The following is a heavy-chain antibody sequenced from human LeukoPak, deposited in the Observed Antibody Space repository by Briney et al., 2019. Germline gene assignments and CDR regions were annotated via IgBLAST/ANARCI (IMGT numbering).Heavy chain of an antibody. J-gene: IGHJ5*02. CDR1: GFTFSSNN. Sequence: PGGALILSCADSGFTFSSNNMNWVRQAPGKGPEWVSFISDTGHIIYYADSVKGRFTISRDNAKNSLFLQMNSLRDEDTAVYYCARGAGSRWFYRWGQGTLVTVSS. V-gene: IGHV3-48*02. D-gene: IGHD5-12*01. CDR3: ARGAGSRWFYR. CDR2: ISDTGHII.